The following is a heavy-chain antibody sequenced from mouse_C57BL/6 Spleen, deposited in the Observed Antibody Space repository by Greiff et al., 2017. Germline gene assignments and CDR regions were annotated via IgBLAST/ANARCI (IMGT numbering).Heavy chain of an antibody. V-gene: IGHV1-64*01. Sequence: QVQLQQPGAELVKPGASVQLSCKASGYTFTSYWMHWVKQRPGQGLEWIGMIPPNSGSTNYNEKFKSKATLTVDKSSSTAYMQLSSLTSEEYAVYYCAREKDCHPNYYAMDYWGQGTSVTVSS. CDR2: IPPNSGST. CDR1: GYTFTSYW. J-gene: IGHJ4*01. CDR3: AREKDCHPNYYAMDY.